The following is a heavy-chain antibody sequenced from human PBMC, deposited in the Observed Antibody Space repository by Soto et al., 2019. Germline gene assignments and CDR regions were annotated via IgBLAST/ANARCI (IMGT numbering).Heavy chain of an antibody. Sequence: XGTLSLTCTVSGGSVSSGSYYWSWIRQPPGKGLEWIGYIYYSGSTNYNPSLKSRVTISVDTSKNQFSLKLSSVTAADTAVYYCARSPRVIAARPPYYFDYWGQGTLVTVSS. CDR1: GGSVSSGSYY. V-gene: IGHV4-61*01. CDR3: ARSPRVIAARPPYYFDY. D-gene: IGHD6-6*01. J-gene: IGHJ4*02. CDR2: IYYSGST.